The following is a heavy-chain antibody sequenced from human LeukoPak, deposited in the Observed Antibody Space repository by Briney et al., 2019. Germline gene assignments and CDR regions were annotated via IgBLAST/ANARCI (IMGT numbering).Heavy chain of an antibody. CDR1: GFTFSSYN. D-gene: IGHD1-26*01. Sequence: GGSLRLSCAASGFTFSSYNMNWVRQAPGKGLEWVSSISGSSSYIYYADSAEGRFSISRDNAKNSLYLQMNSLRAEDTAVYYCARAATVGTTRPGTHFDYWGQGTLVTVSS. V-gene: IGHV3-21*01. CDR3: ARAATVGTTRPGTHFDY. CDR2: ISGSSSYI. J-gene: IGHJ4*02.